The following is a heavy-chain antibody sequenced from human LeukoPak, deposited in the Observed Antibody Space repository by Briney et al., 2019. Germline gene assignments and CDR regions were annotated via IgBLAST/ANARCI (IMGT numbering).Heavy chain of an antibody. CDR1: GFTFSSYE. CDR3: ASLSSSWTGFDY. V-gene: IGHV3-48*03. D-gene: IGHD6-13*01. J-gene: IGHJ4*02. CDR2: ISSSGSTI. Sequence: GGSLRLSCAASGFTFSSYEMNWVRQAPGKGLEWVSYISSSGSTIYYADSVKGRFTISRDNAKNSLYLQMNSLRAEDTAVYYCASLSSSWTGFDYWGQGTLVTVSS.